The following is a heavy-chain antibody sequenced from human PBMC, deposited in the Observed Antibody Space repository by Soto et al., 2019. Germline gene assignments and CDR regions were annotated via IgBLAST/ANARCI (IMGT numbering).Heavy chain of an antibody. D-gene: IGHD2-8*01. J-gene: IGHJ5*02. V-gene: IGHV3-23*01. CDR3: ARAVFCTDGFCFPNWLDP. CDR1: GITFGSRA. Sequence: GGSLRLSCVASGITFGSRAMSWVRQAPGEGLEWVSTITDSGGDSKYADSVRGRFTISRDNSENTVYLQMSSLRAEDSAVYYCARAVFCTDGFCFPNWLDPWGQGILVTVSS. CDR2: ITDSGGDS.